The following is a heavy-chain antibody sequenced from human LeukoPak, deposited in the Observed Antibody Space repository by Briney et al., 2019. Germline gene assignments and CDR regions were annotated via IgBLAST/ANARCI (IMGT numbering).Heavy chain of an antibody. CDR2: VYASGST. V-gene: IGHV4-4*07. Sequence: SETLSLTCTVSGGSISSYYWSWIRQPAGKGLEWIGRVYASGSTNYNPSLRSRVTMSVDTSENQFSLRLRSVTAADTAVYYCAREYSSSSGKNAFDIWGQGTMVTVSS. CDR1: GGSISSYY. D-gene: IGHD6-6*01. J-gene: IGHJ3*02. CDR3: AREYSSSSGKNAFDI.